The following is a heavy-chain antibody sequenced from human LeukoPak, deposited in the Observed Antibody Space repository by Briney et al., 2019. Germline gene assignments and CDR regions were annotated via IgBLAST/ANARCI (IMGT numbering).Heavy chain of an antibody. CDR2: IYYTGNT. CDR1: GASISGSGYY. Sequence: SETLSLTCAVSGASISGSGYYLGWIRQPLGKGLEWIGNIYYTGNTYYNASLQSRVTISIDTSKNQFSLRLNSVTAADTAMYYCAKSGGYGLIDYWGQGTLVTVSS. CDR3: AKSGGYGLIDY. V-gene: IGHV4-39*01. J-gene: IGHJ4*02. D-gene: IGHD1-26*01.